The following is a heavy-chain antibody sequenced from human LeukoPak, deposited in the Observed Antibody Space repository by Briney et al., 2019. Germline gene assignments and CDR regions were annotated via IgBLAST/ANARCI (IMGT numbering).Heavy chain of an antibody. Sequence: ASVKVSCKASGYTFTSYYMHWVRQAPGQGLEWMGIINPSGGSTSYAQKFQGRVTMTRDMSTSTVYMELSSLRSEDTAVYYCARGGYDYVWGSYSSAWGQGTLVTVSS. J-gene: IGHJ4*02. CDR3: ARGGYDYVWGSYSSA. CDR2: INPSGGST. CDR1: GYTFTSYY. V-gene: IGHV1-46*01. D-gene: IGHD3-16*01.